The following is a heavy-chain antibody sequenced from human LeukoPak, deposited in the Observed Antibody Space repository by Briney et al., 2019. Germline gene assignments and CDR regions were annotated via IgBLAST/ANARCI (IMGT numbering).Heavy chain of an antibody. Sequence: GGSLRLSCAASGFTFSSYWMSWVRQAPGKGLEWVANIKQDGSEKYYVDSVKGRFTISRDNAKNSLYLQMNSLRAEDTAVYYCARDLRARGYSYGFWAFDIWGQGTMVTVSS. CDR2: IKQDGSEK. J-gene: IGHJ3*02. CDR3: ARDLRARGYSYGFWAFDI. D-gene: IGHD5-18*01. CDR1: GFTFSSYW. V-gene: IGHV3-7*01.